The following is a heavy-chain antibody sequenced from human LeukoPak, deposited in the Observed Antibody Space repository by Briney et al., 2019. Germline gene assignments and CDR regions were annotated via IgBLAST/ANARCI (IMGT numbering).Heavy chain of an antibody. V-gene: IGHV3-23*01. CDR2: ISGSGGST. J-gene: IGHJ4*02. CDR3: AKSGNYYDSSGYFDY. D-gene: IGHD3-22*01. Sequence: PGGSLRLSCAASGFTVSSNYMAWVRQAPGKGLEWVSAISGSGGSTYYADSVKGRFTISRDSSKNTLYLQMNSLRAEDTAVYYCAKSGNYYDSSGYFDYWGQGTLVTVSS. CDR1: GFTVSSNY.